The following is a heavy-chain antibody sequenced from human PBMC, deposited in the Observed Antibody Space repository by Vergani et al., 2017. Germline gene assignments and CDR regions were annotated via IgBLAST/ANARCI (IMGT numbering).Heavy chain of an antibody. J-gene: IGHJ6*02. V-gene: IGHV1-3*04. Sequence: QVQLVQSGAEVKKPGASVKVSCKASGYTFTSYAMHWVRQAPGQRLEWMGWINTGNGNTKYSQKFQGRVTITRDTSASTAYMELSRLRSDDTAVYYCARDGVIAVAGIYYYYGMDVWGQGTTVTVSS. CDR1: GYTFTSYA. CDR3: ARDGVIAVAGIYYYYGMDV. D-gene: IGHD6-19*01. CDR2: INTGNGNT.